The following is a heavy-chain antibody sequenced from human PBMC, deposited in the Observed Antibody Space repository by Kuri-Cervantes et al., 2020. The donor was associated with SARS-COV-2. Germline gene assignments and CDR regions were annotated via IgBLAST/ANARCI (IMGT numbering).Heavy chain of an antibody. Sequence: GESLKISCAASGFTFSSYGMHWVRQAPGKGLEWVSSISSSSSYIYYADSVKGRFTISRDNAKNSLYLQMNSLRAEDTAVYYCASPRYYDFWSGPAGVMDVWGQGTTVTVSS. D-gene: IGHD3-3*01. V-gene: IGHV3-21*01. J-gene: IGHJ6*02. CDR2: ISSSSSYI. CDR1: GFTFSSYG. CDR3: ASPRYYDFWSGPAGVMDV.